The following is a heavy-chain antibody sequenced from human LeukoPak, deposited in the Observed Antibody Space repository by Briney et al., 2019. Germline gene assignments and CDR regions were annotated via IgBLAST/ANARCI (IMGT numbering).Heavy chain of an antibody. J-gene: IGHJ3*02. CDR1: GYTFTGYY. Sequence: GAAVKVSCKASGYTFTGYYMHWVRQAPGQGLEWMGWINPNSGGTNYAQKFQGRVTMTRDTSISTAYMELSRLRSDDTAVYYCARDRTYSSSPLSRDAFDIWGQGTMVTVSS. CDR3: ARDRTYSSSPLSRDAFDI. D-gene: IGHD6-6*01. CDR2: INPNSGGT. V-gene: IGHV1-2*02.